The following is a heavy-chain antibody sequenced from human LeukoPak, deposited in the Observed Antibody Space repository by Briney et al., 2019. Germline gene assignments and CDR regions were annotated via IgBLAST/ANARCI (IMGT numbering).Heavy chain of an antibody. CDR3: ARSYHEEGWVDY. CDR2: INSDGSST. J-gene: IGHJ4*02. D-gene: IGHD1-26*01. Sequence: GGSLRLSCAASGFTFSSYWMHWVRQAPGKGLVWVSRINSDGSSTNYADSVKGRFTISRDNAKNTLYLQMNSLRAEDTAVYYCARSYHEEGWVDYWGQGTLVTVSS. CDR1: GFTFSSYW. V-gene: IGHV3-74*01.